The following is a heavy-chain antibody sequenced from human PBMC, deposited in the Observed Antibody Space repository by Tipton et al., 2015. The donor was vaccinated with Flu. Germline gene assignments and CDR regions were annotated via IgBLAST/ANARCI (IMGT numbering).Heavy chain of an antibody. CDR1: GFTFSSYW. D-gene: IGHD1-26*01. CDR2: IKQDGSEK. V-gene: IGHV3-7*01. CDR3: ARVSGSYSPDTFDI. Sequence: LSLTCAASGFTFSSYWMSWVRQAPGKGLEWVANIKQDGSEKYYVDSVKGRFTISRDNAKNSLYLQMNSLRAEDTAVYYCARVSGSYSPDTFDIWGQGTMVTVSS. J-gene: IGHJ3*02.